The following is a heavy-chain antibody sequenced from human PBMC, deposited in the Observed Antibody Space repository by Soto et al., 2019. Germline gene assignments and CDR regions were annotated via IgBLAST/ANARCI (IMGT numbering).Heavy chain of an antibody. Sequence: HPGGSLRLSCAASGFTFAGYAMNWVRQAPGKGLEWVSVISGSGGSTYYADSVKGRFTISRDNSKNTLYLQMNSLRAEDTAVYYCAKDQVINGVQYYYGMDVWGQGTTVTVSS. CDR2: ISGSGGST. D-gene: IGHD2-21*01. J-gene: IGHJ6*02. CDR3: AKDQVINGVQYYYGMDV. V-gene: IGHV3-23*01. CDR1: GFTFAGYA.